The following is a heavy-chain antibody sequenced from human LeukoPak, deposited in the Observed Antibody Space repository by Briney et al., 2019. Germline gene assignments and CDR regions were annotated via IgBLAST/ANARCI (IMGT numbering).Heavy chain of an antibody. CDR3: AGPSPSLDTGYYSNAFDI. CDR1: GFTVNRNY. D-gene: IGHD3-22*01. Sequence: GGSLRLSCAASGFTVNRNYISWVRRAPGKGLEWVSVIHTGGAAYCAESMKGRFTISRDNSKNTVFLQINSLRVEDTAVYYCAGPSPSLDTGYYSNAFDIWGQGTMVTVSS. V-gene: IGHV3-66*04. J-gene: IGHJ3*02. CDR2: IHTGGAA.